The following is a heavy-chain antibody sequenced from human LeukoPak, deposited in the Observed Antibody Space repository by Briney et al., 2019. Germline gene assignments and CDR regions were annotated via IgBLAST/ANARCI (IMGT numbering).Heavy chain of an antibody. J-gene: IGHJ4*02. V-gene: IGHV3-74*01. CDR2: INSDGSST. CDR1: GFTFSSYW. D-gene: IGHD6-19*01. CDR3: ARDPGDILVAGTFDY. Sequence: PGGSLRLSCAASGFTFSSYWMHWVRQAPGKGLVWVPRINSDGSSTSYADSVKGRFTISRDNAKNTLYLQMNSLRAEDTAFYYCARDPGDILVAGTFDYWGQGTLVTVSS.